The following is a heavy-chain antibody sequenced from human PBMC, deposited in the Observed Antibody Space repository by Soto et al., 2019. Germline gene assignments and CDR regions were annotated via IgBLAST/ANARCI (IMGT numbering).Heavy chain of an antibody. CDR1: GYTFTGYY. Sequence: ASVKVSCKASGYTFTGYYMHWVRQAPGQGLEWMGWINPNSGGTNYAQKFQGWVTMTRDTSISTAYMELSRLRSDDTAVYYCARVPGYSSGSWWVYFDYWGQGTLVTVS. D-gene: IGHD6-19*01. V-gene: IGHV1-2*04. J-gene: IGHJ4*02. CDR3: ARVPGYSSGSWWVYFDY. CDR2: INPNSGGT.